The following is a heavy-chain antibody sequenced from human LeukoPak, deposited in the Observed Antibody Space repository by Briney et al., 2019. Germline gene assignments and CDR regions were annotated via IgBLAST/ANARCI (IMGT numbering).Heavy chain of an antibody. CDR1: GGSISSYY. Sequence: SGTLSLTCTVSGGSISSYYWSWIRQATGKGLEWIGRIYSSGSTDYNPSLKSRVSMSVDTSKNQFSLRLSSVTAADTAVYFCASEATPPLPAAMLSGFDPWGQGTLVTVSS. CDR2: IYSSGST. V-gene: IGHV4-4*07. J-gene: IGHJ5*02. D-gene: IGHD2-2*01. CDR3: ASEATPPLPAAMLSGFDP.